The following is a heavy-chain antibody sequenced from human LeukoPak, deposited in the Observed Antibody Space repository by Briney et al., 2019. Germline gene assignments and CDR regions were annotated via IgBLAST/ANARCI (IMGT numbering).Heavy chain of an antibody. CDR3: AKVLGSYGHDY. J-gene: IGHJ4*02. CDR2: ISGSGGST. D-gene: IGHD5-18*01. Sequence: GGSLRLSCAASGFALSHYSLTWVRQAPGKGLEWVSAISGSGGSTYYADSVKGRFTISRDNSKNTLYLQMNSLRAEDTAVYYCAKVLGSYGHDYWGQGTLVAVSS. CDR1: GFALSHYS. V-gene: IGHV3-23*01.